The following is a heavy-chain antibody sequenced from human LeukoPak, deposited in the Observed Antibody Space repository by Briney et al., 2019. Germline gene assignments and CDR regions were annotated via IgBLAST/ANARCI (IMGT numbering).Heavy chain of an antibody. CDR3: ARALPDGRAEYFQH. Sequence: GGSLRLSCAASGFPFSSYSMNWVRQAPGKGLEWVSSISSSSSYIYYADSVKGRFTISRDNAKNSLYLQMNSLRAEDTAVYYCARALPDGRAEYFQHWGQGTLVTVSS. J-gene: IGHJ1*01. V-gene: IGHV3-21*01. CDR2: ISSSSSYI. CDR1: GFPFSSYS. D-gene: IGHD1-14*01.